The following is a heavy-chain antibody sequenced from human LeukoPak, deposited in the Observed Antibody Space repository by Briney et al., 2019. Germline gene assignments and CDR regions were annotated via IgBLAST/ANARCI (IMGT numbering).Heavy chain of an antibody. V-gene: IGHV1-69*01. Sequence: SVKVSCKLSGGTINRYYISRVLQPPGQRLEWMGGIIPIFGTTNYAQKFLGRGTITADESTSTAYVELSSLRSEDTAVYYCARDTITMVRGKSARSSPAFDIWGQGTMVTVSS. CDR1: GGTINRYY. CDR2: IIPIFGTT. J-gene: IGHJ3*02. D-gene: IGHD3-10*01. CDR3: ARDTITMVRGKSARSSPAFDI.